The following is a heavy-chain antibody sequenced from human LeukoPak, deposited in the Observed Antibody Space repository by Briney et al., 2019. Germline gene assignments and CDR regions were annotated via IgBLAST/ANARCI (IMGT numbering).Heavy chain of an antibody. CDR1: GFTFSSYW. CDR2: IRQDGSEK. D-gene: IGHD3-3*01. J-gene: IGHJ3*02. CDR3: ARDSPSFDFWSGYYDAFDI. V-gene: IGHV3-7*01. Sequence: PGGSLRLSCAASGFTFSSYWMSWVRQAPGKGLERVANIRQDGSEKYYVDSVKGRFTISRDNAKNSLYLQMNSLRAEDTAVYYCARDSPSFDFWSGYYDAFDIWGQGTMVTVSS.